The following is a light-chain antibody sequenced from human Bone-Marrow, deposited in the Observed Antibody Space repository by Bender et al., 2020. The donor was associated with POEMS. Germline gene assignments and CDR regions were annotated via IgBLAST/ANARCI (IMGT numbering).Light chain of an antibody. CDR3: CSYVGSRTWV. J-gene: IGLJ3*02. CDR2: EGT. V-gene: IGLV2-23*01. Sequence: QSALTQPASVSGSPGQSITISCSGTSSDAGSYNLVAWYRQHPAKAPKLMIYEGTKRPSGVSNRFSGSKSGNTASLTISGLQAEDEADYYCCSYVGSRTWVFGGGTKLTVL. CDR1: SSDAGSYNL.